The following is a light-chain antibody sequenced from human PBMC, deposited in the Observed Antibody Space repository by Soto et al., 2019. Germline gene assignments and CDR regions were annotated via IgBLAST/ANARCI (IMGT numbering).Light chain of an antibody. CDR1: SSNIGNNY. CDR3: GTWDNSLSAWV. Sequence: QSVLTQPPPVSAAPGQKVTISCSGSSSNIGNNYVSWYQQLPGTAPKLLIFEDNKRPSRIPDRFSASKSGTSATLGITGLQTGDGADYYCGTWDNSLSAWVFGGGTKLTVL. J-gene: IGLJ3*02. CDR2: EDN. V-gene: IGLV1-51*02.